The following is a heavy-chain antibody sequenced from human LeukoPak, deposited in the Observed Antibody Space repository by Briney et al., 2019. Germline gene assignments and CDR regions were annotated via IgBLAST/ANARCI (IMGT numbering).Heavy chain of an antibody. D-gene: IGHD6-13*01. J-gene: IGHJ4*02. CDR1: GFTVSSDY. V-gene: IGHV3-53*01. CDR3: AKDLSYSSSTPIDY. Sequence: GGSLRLSCAASGFTVSSDYMNWVRQAPGKGLEWVSVIQSGGTTYYADSVKGRFTISRDISKNTLYLQMDSLRAEDTAVYYCAKDLSYSSSTPIDYWGQGTLVTVSS. CDR2: IQSGGTT.